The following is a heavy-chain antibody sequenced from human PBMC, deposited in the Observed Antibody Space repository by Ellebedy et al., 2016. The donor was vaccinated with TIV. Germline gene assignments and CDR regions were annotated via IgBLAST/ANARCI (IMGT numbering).Heavy chain of an antibody. J-gene: IGHJ4*02. D-gene: IGHD3-22*01. V-gene: IGHV1-18*01. Sequence: AASVKVSCKASGYTFTSYGISWVRQAPGQGLEWMGWISAYNGNTNYTQKLQGRVTMTTDTSTSTAYMELRSPRSDDTAVYYCARDAPLTYFYDSSGDGVNDYWGQGTLVTVSS. CDR2: ISAYNGNT. CDR1: GYTFTSYG. CDR3: ARDAPLTYFYDSSGDGVNDY.